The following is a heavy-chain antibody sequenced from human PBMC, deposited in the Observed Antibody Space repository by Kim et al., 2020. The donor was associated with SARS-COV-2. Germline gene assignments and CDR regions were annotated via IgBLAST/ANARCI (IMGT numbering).Heavy chain of an antibody. Sequence: SVKVSCKGSGFTFTSSAVQWVRQARGQRLEWIGWIVVGSGNTNYAQKFQERVTITRDMSTSTAYMELSSLRSEDTAMYYCAADLGFGELFYGMDVWGQGTTVTVSS. D-gene: IGHD3-10*01. CDR3: AADLGFGELFYGMDV. V-gene: IGHV1-58*01. CDR2: IVVGSGNT. J-gene: IGHJ6*02. CDR1: GFTFTSSA.